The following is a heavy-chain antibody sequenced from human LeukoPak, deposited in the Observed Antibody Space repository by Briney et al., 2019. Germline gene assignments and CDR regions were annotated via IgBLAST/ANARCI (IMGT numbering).Heavy chain of an antibody. J-gene: IGHJ4*02. CDR3: ARCRHELGIILWYFDY. V-gene: IGHV5-51*01. CDR1: GYSFTSYW. CDR2: IYPGDSDT. Sequence: GESLKISCKGSGYSFTSYWIGWVRQMPGKGLEWMGIIYPGDSDTRYSPSFQGQVTISADKSISTAYLQWSSLKASDTAMYYCARCRHELGIILWYFDYWGQGTLVTVSS. D-gene: IGHD3-3*01.